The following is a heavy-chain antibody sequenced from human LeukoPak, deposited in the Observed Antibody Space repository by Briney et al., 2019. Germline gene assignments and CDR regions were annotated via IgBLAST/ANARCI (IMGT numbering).Heavy chain of an antibody. Sequence: GESLRLSCAASGFTFDDYAMHWVRQAPGKGLEWVSGISWNSGSIGYADSVKGRFTISRDNAKNSLYLQMNSLRAEDTALYYCAKETATAYGMDVWGQGTTVTVSS. V-gene: IGHV3-9*01. CDR3: AKETATAYGMDV. CDR2: ISWNSGSI. J-gene: IGHJ6*02. D-gene: IGHD2-15*01. CDR1: GFTFDDYA.